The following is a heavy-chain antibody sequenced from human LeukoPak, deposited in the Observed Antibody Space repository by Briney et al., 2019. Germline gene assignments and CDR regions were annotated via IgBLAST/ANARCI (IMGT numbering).Heavy chain of an antibody. CDR3: ARANYDSSGYYSPFDY. D-gene: IGHD3-22*01. CDR2: IYYSGST. Sequence: PAETLSLTCTVSGGSISSYYWSCSRQPPGKGLEWIGYIYYSGSTNYDPSLRSRVTISVDTSKNQFSQKLSSVTAADTAVYYCARANYDSSGYYSPFDYWGQGTLVTVSS. CDR1: GGSISSYY. V-gene: IGHV4-59*01. J-gene: IGHJ4*02.